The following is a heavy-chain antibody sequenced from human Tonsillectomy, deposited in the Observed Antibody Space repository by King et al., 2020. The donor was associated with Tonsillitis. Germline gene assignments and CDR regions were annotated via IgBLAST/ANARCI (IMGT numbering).Heavy chain of an antibody. Sequence: QLVQSGAEVKEPGASLKVSCKASGYSFTNYYMHWVRQAPGQRLEWMGLINPSGTGTGYAQNFQGRITMTRDMSTGTDYRELSSLRSDDTAVYYCAREGGSFRHFDLWGRGTLVTVSS. V-gene: IGHV1-46*01. CDR1: GYSFTNYY. J-gene: IGHJ2*01. D-gene: IGHD2/OR15-2a*01. CDR3: AREGGSFRHFDL. CDR2: INPSGTGT.